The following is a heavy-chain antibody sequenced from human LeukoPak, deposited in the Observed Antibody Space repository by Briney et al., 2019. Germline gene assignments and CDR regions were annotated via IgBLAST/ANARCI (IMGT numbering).Heavy chain of an antibody. CDR1: GGTFSSYA. J-gene: IGHJ4*02. Sequence: SVKVTCKASGGTFSSYAISWVRQAPGQGLEWMGGIIPIFGTANYAQKFQGRVTITTDESTSTAYMELSSLRSEDTAVYYCATHQGRFGDPSFDYWGQGTLVTVSS. CDR3: ATHQGRFGDPSFDY. D-gene: IGHD3-10*01. CDR2: IIPIFGTA. V-gene: IGHV1-69*05.